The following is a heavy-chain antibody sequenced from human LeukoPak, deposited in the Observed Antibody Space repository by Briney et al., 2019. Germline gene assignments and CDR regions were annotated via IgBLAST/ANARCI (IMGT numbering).Heavy chain of an antibody. CDR2: IYSGGST. V-gene: IGHV3-66*02. CDR1: GFTVSSNY. J-gene: IGHJ4*02. D-gene: IGHD4-17*01. CDR3: ASETTVTSLGY. Sequence: GGSLRLSCAASGFTVSSNYMSWVRQAPGKGLEWVSVIYSGGSTYYADSVKGRFTISRDNSKNTLYLQMNSLRAEDTAVYYCASETTVTSLGYWGQGTLATVSS.